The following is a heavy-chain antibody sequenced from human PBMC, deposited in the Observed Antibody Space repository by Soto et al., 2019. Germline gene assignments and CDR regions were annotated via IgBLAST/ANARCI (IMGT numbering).Heavy chain of an antibody. Sequence: ASETLSLTCAVYGGSFSGYYWSWIRQPPGKGLEWIGEINHSGSTNYNPSLKSRVTISVDTSKNQFSLRLSSVTAADTAVYYCARGQRFSDSFDPWGQGTLVTVSS. V-gene: IGHV4-34*01. CDR3: ARGQRFSDSFDP. CDR2: INHSGST. CDR1: GGSFSGYY. D-gene: IGHD3-3*01. J-gene: IGHJ5*02.